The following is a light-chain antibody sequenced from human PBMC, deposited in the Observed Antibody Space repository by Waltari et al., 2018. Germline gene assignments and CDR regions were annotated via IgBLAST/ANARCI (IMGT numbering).Light chain of an antibody. CDR1: QSVSRA. Sequence: EIVLTQSPGSLSSSPGERVTLSGRASQSVSRALAGYQQKPGQAPRLLIFGASNRATGIPDRFSGSGSETDFSLTISRLEPEDFAVYYCQHYVRLPATFGRGTKVEIK. CDR2: GAS. CDR3: QHYVRLPAT. J-gene: IGKJ1*01. V-gene: IGKV3-20*01.